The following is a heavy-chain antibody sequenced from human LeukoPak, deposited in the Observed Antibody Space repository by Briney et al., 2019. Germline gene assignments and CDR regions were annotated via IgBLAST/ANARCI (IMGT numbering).Heavy chain of an antibody. V-gene: IGHV4-61*08. D-gene: IGHD5-24*01. Sequence: PSETLSLTCTVSGDSVSNGDDYWNWIRQPPGKGLEWVGIIYYSGNTRYNPALKSRVTISVDTSKNQFSLKLSSVTAADTAMYSCVGGNDAYKSGYWGQGTRVTVSS. CDR1: GDSVSNGDDY. CDR3: VGGNDAYKSGY. CDR2: IYYSGNT. J-gene: IGHJ4*02.